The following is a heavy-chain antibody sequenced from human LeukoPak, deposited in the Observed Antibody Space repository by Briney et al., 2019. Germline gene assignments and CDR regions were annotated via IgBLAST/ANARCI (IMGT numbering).Heavy chain of an antibody. CDR3: ARERECGGDGCGNYMDV. D-gene: IGHD2-21*02. CDR1: GGSFSGYY. J-gene: IGHJ6*03. Sequence: SETLSLTCAVYGGSFSGYYWSWIRQPPGKGLEWIGEINHSGSTNYNPSLKSRVTISVDTSKNQFSLKLSSVTAADTAVYYCARERECGGDGCGNYMDVWGKGTTVTISS. V-gene: IGHV4-34*01. CDR2: INHSGST.